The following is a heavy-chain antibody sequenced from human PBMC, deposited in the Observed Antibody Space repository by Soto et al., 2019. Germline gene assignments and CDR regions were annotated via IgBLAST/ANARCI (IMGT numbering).Heavy chain of an antibody. Sequence: VCVRLLGSPSPLALSVYSVNTIRPTPWKGLESVSSIRSRSSYIYYADSVKGRFTIPREDAQNPLSVQTNSPSAEDTAVYYCAPLGRLRPEGVKYWGEGRLVIVSS. CDR3: APLGRLRPEGVKY. V-gene: IGHV3-21*01. J-gene: IGHJ4*02. D-gene: IGHD5-12*01. CDR1: PLALSVYS. CDR2: IRSRSSYI.